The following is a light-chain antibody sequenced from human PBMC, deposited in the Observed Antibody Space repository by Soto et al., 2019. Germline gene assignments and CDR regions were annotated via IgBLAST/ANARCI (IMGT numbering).Light chain of an antibody. CDR2: GAS. Sequence: EIVLTQSPGTLSLSPGERATLSCRASQSVSSSYLAWYQQKPGQAPRLLIYGASSRATGIPDRFSGSGSGTDFTLTISRLDPEDFAVYYCQQYGSSPLLTFGGGNKVEIK. V-gene: IGKV3-20*01. CDR1: QSVSSSY. J-gene: IGKJ4*01. CDR3: QQYGSSPLLT.